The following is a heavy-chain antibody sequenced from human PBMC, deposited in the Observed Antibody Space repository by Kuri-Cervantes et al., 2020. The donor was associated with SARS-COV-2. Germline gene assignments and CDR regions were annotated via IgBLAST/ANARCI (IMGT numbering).Heavy chain of an antibody. D-gene: IGHD2-2*01. CDR2: ISSSSSYI. V-gene: IGHV3-21*01. CDR1: GFTFSSYS. CDR3: ASQDIVVVPAANAFDI. J-gene: IGHJ3*02. Sequence: GESLKISCAASGFTFSSYSMNWVRQAPGKGLEWVPSISSSSSYIYYADSVKGRFTISRDNAKNSLYLQMNSLRAEDTAVYHCASQDIVVVPAANAFDIWGQGTMVTVSS.